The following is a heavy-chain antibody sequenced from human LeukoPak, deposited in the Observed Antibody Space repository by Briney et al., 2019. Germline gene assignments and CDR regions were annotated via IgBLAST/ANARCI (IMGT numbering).Heavy chain of an antibody. D-gene: IGHD3-22*01. CDR1: GFTFSTYE. CDR3: AATYYYDGSGDY. CDR2: ISSTGSNI. J-gene: IGHJ4*02. V-gene: IGHV3-48*03. Sequence: GASLRLSCAASGFTFSTYEMNWVRQAPGKGLEWVSYISSTGSNIYYADSVKGRFTISRDNAKNSLYLLMNSLRTEDTAVYYCAATYYYDGSGDYWGQGTLVTVS.